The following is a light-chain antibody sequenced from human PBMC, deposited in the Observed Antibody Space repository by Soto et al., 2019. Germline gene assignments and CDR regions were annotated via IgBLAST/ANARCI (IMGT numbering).Light chain of an antibody. CDR2: WAS. J-gene: IGKJ1*01. CDR1: QSILDRSKNKYY. V-gene: IGKV4-1*01. CDR3: QQYFTSPWT. Sequence: DIVMTQSPDSLAVSLGERATFNCKSSQSILDRSKNKYYLAWYQQKSGQPPKLLIYWASLRESGVPDRFTGSWSGTDFTLTISSLQAEDVAVYYCQQYFTSPWTFGQGTKVDIK.